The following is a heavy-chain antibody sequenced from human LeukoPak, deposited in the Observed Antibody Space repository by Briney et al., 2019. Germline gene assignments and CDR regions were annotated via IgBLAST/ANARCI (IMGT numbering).Heavy chain of an antibody. D-gene: IGHD6-19*01. Sequence: PGGSLRLSCAASGFTFSTYAMSWVRQAPGKGLEWVSAISGSGGSTYYADSVKGRFTISRDNSKNTLYLQMNSLRAEDTAVYYCAKDWRAVISIFDYWGQGTLVTVSS. CDR2: ISGSGGST. J-gene: IGHJ4*02. CDR1: GFTFSTYA. V-gene: IGHV3-23*01. CDR3: AKDWRAVISIFDY.